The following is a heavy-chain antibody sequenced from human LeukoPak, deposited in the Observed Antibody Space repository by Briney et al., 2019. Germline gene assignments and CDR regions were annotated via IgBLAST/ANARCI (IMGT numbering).Heavy chain of an antibody. CDR2: IRGKANSYAT. CDR1: GFTFSGSA. V-gene: IGHV3-73*01. J-gene: IGHJ4*02. Sequence: TGGSLRLSCAASGFTFSGSAMHWVRQASGKGLEWVGRIRGKANSYATAYAASVKGRFTISRDDSKNTLYLQMNSLKTEDTAVYYCTTDPSMVRGVIITSRVTPGDYWGQGTLVTVSS. D-gene: IGHD3-10*01. CDR3: TTDPSMVRGVIITSRVTPGDY.